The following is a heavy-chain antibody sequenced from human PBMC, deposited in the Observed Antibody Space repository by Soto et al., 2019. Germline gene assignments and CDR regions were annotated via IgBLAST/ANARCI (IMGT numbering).Heavy chain of an antibody. D-gene: IGHD3-10*02. V-gene: IGHV1-69*01. CDR3: ARISAFTYGYVLGYYFDS. CDR2: FIPIFGTV. CDR1: GGTFKNYA. J-gene: IGHJ4*02. Sequence: QVQLVQSGAEVKKPGSSMRVSCKASGGTFKNYAFSWVRQAPGQGLEWMGGFIPIFGTVNYAEEFQGRVSITADESKTTVYMDLRSLSSDDTAVYYCARISAFTYGYVLGYYFDSWGQGTLITVSS.